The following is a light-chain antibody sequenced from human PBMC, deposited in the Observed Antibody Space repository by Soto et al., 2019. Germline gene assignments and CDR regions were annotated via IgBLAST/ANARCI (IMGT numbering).Light chain of an antibody. J-gene: IGKJ2*01. CDR2: DAS. CDR1: QRVGTY. Sequence: IVLTQSPATLSLSPGERATLSCRASQRVGTYLDWYQQIPGQAPRRLIYDASNRATGIPARFSGSGSGTDFTLTISSLEPEDFAVYYCLQRRNWPDTFGQGTKLEIK. CDR3: LQRRNWPDT. V-gene: IGKV3-11*01.